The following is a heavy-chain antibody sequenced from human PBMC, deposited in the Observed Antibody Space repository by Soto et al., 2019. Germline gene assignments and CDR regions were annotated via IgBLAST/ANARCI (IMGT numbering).Heavy chain of an antibody. J-gene: IGHJ4*02. CDR3: ARGSPQNGDFDY. D-gene: IGHD4-17*01. CDR1: GGPFSRGGYY. V-gene: IGHV4-61*08. CDR2: IYYSGST. Sequence: AETLSLTCTVSGGPFSRGGYYWSWIRQPPGKGLEWIGYIYYSGSTNYNPSLKSRVTISVDTSKNQFSLKLSSVTAADTAVYYCARGSPQNGDFDYWGQGTLVTVSS.